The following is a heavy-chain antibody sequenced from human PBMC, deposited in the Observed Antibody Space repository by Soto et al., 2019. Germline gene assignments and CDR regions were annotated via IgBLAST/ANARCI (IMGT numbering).Heavy chain of an antibody. CDR2: IIHIFGTA. D-gene: IGHD4-17*01. CDR3: ASHTVPPSLWFDP. V-gene: IGHV1-69*13. Sequence: SVKVSCKAAGGTFSSYAISWVRQAPGQGLEWMGGIIHIFGTANYAQKFQGRVTITADESTSTAYMELSSLRSEDTAVYYCASHTVPPSLWFDPWGQGILVTVSS. CDR1: GGTFSSYA. J-gene: IGHJ5*02.